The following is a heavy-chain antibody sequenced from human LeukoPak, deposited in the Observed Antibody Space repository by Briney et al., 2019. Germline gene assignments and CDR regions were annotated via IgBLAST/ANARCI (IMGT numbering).Heavy chain of an antibody. J-gene: IGHJ4*02. CDR2: IRWNSGGI. V-gene: IGHV3-9*01. Sequence: GGSLRLSCAASGFTFHDYAMHWVRQAPGKGLEWVSGIRWNSGGIAYADSVKGRFTISRDNAKNSLYLQMNSLRAEGTALYYXXXXXXXXXYYYSWTYWGQGTLVTVSS. CDR3: XXXXXXXXYYYSWTY. CDR1: GFTFHDYA. D-gene: IGHD3-10*01.